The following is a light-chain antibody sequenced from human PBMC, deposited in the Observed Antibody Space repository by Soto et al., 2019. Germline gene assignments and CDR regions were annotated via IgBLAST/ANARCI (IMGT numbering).Light chain of an antibody. Sequence: EIVMTQSPATLSVSPGERATLSCRASQSVSSNLAWYQQNPGQAPRLLIYGASSRATGIPDRFSGSGSGTDFTLTISRLEPEDFAVYYCQQYGGSPLTFGGGTKVDIK. CDR1: QSVSSN. CDR2: GAS. CDR3: QQYGGSPLT. V-gene: IGKV3-20*01. J-gene: IGKJ4*01.